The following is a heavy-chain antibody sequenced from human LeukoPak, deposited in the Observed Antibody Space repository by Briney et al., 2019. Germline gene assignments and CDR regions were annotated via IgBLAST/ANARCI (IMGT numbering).Heavy chain of an antibody. D-gene: IGHD2-21*01. CDR3: AKGVLAPPTYFDY. V-gene: IGHV3-30*02. CDR2: IRYDESNR. Sequence: GGSLRLSCAASGFTFRHYGMHWVRQAPGKGLEWVAFIRYDESNRYYADSVKGRFTVPRDNSKHTLYLEMNSLRAEDTAVYYCAKGVLAPPTYFDYWGQGTLVTVSS. CDR1: GFTFRHYG. J-gene: IGHJ4*02.